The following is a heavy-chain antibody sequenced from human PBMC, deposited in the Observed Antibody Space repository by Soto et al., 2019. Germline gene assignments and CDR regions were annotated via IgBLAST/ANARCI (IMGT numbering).Heavy chain of an antibody. D-gene: IGHD3-22*01. CDR1: GGSISSYY. Sequence: SSETLSLTWTVSGGSISSYYWIWIRQPPGKGLEWIGYIYYSGSTNYNPSLKSRVTISVDTSKNQFSLKLSSVTAADTAVYYCARGEAYYYDSSGYRFDPWGQGTLVTVSS. J-gene: IGHJ5*02. CDR3: ARGEAYYYDSSGYRFDP. CDR2: IYYSGST. V-gene: IGHV4-59*01.